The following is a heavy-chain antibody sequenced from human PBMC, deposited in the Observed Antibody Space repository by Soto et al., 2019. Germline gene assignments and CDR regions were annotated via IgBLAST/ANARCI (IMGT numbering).Heavy chain of an antibody. V-gene: IGHV1-69*06. D-gene: IGHD3-22*01. CDR2: IIPIFGTA. CDR1: GGTFSSYA. J-gene: IGHJ1*01. CDR3: IYYDSSGCYGFQH. Sequence: QVQLVQSGAEVKKPGSSVKVSCKASGGTFSSYAISWVRQAPGQGLEWMGGIIPIFGTANYAQKFQGRVTITADKSTITAYMVLSSLRSEATAVDYCIYYDSSGCYGFQHWGQGTLVTVSS.